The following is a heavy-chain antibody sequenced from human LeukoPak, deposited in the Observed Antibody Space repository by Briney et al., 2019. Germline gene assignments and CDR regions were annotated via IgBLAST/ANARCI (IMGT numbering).Heavy chain of an antibody. Sequence: GGSLRLSCAASGFTFSGYAMSWVRQAPGKGLEWVSAISGSGGSTYYTDSVKGRFTTSRDNSKNTLYLLMNSLRGEDTAVYYCAKYLRSGSYYDYWGRGTLVTVSS. D-gene: IGHD1-26*01. V-gene: IGHV3-23*01. J-gene: IGHJ4*02. CDR3: AKYLRSGSYYDY. CDR1: GFTFSGYA. CDR2: ISGSGGST.